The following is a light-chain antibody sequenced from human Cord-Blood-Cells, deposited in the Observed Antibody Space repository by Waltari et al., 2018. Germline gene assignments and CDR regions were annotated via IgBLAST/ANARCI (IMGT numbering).Light chain of an antibody. Sequence: QSALTQPASVSGSPGQLITISCTGTSSDVGGSNYVSWYQQHPGQAPKHMIYDVSKRPAGVANRFSGSKSGNTASLTISGLQAEDEADYYCSSYTSSSTLYVFGTGTKVTVL. CDR3: SSYTSSSTLYV. CDR1: SSDVGGSNY. J-gene: IGLJ1*01. CDR2: DVS. V-gene: IGLV2-14*01.